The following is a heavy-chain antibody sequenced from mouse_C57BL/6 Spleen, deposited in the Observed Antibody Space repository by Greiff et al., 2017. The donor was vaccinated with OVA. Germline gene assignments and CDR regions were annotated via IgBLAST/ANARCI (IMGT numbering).Heavy chain of an antibody. CDR3: ARGDGNYEYFDY. V-gene: IGHV1-80*01. CDR2: IYPGDGDT. J-gene: IGHJ2*01. Sequence: QVQLQQSGAELVKPGASVKISCKASGYAFSSYWMNWVKQRPGKGLEWIGQIYPGDGDTNYNGKFKGKATLTADKSSSTAYMQLSSLTSEDSAVYFCARGDGNYEYFDYWGQGTTLTVSS. CDR1: GYAFSSYW. D-gene: IGHD2-1*01.